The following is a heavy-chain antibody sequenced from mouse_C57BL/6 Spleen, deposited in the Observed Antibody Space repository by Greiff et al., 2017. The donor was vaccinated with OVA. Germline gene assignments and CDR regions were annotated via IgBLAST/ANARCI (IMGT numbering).Heavy chain of an antibody. CDR3: ARWHSNYGFDY. CDR1: GYAFSSSW. V-gene: IGHV1-82*01. CDR2: IYPGDGDT. Sequence: QVQLQQSGPELVKPGASVKISCKASGYAFSSSWMNWVKQRPGKGLEWIGRIYPGDGDTNYNGKFKGKATLTADKSSSTAYLKLSSLTSADSAVYCCARWHSNYGFDYWGQGTTLTVSS. D-gene: IGHD2-5*01. J-gene: IGHJ2*01.